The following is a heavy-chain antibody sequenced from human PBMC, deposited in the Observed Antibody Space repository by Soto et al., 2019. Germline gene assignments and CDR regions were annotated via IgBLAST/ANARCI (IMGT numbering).Heavy chain of an antibody. D-gene: IGHD6-13*01. V-gene: IGHV4-30-4*01. J-gene: IGHJ6*02. Sequence: QVQLQESGPGLVKPSQTLSLTCTVSGGAISSGDYYWSWIRKPPGTGLEWIGYIYYSGSPYYNPSLHRRVTISVDTSKNQFPLKLSSVKAADTAVYYCARVVPAAGYYYYGMEVWGQGTKLTVSS. CDR3: ARVVPAAGYYYYGMEV. CDR1: GGAISSGDYY. CDR2: IYYSGSP.